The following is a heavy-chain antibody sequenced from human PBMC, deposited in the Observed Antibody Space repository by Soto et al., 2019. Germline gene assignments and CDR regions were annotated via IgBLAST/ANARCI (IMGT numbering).Heavy chain of an antibody. CDR3: PRELPQRQGRNMDV. CDR2: INHRGSL. D-gene: IGHD1-1*01. Sequence: QVQLQVSGPGLVKPSQTPSLTCTVTGGSMTTGDQYWTWIRHRPGEGLEWFGYINHRGSLYYNPSLESPVSMSVDTSKNHFSLNLSSVTAADTAVYYCPRELPQRQGRNMDVWGQGTTVTVSS. CDR1: GGSMTTGDQY. V-gene: IGHV4-31*01. J-gene: IGHJ6*02.